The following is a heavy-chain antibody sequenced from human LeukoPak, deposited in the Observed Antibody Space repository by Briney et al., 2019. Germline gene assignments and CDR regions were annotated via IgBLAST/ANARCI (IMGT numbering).Heavy chain of an antibody. J-gene: IGHJ4*02. Sequence: ASVKVSCKASGYTFTSYGISWVRQAPGQGLEWMGWISAYSGNTSYAQKLQGRVTMTTDTSTSTAYMELSSLRSEDTAVYYCARGGQSCSGGSCYHYFDYWGQGTLVTVSS. V-gene: IGHV1-18*01. CDR2: ISAYSGNT. CDR3: ARGGQSCSGGSCYHYFDY. CDR1: GYTFTSYG. D-gene: IGHD2-15*01.